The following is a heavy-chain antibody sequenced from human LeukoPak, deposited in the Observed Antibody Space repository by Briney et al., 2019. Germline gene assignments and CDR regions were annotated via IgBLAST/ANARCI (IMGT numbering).Heavy chain of an antibody. CDR2: ISGGSTTI. Sequence: GGSLRLSCAASGFIFRSYSMNWVRRAPGKGLEWVSYISGGSTTIYYADSVKGRFTISRDNAKNSLYLQMNSLRAEDTAVYYCAKDHSSSWYFDYWGQGTLVTVSS. V-gene: IGHV3-48*01. CDR3: AKDHSSSWYFDY. CDR1: GFIFRSYS. D-gene: IGHD6-13*01. J-gene: IGHJ4*02.